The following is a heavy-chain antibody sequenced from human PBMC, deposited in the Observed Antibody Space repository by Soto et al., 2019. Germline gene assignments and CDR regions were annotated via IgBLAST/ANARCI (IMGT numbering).Heavy chain of an antibody. V-gene: IGHV1-3*01. D-gene: IGHD6-19*01. J-gene: IGHJ4*02. Sequence: ASVKVSCKASGYIFTSNSIHWVRQAPGQGLEWMGWVGGGGGHTKYSQKFQGRVTMTRDASASTAYMELYSLRSEDTAVYYCARGQSDGWYHDYWGQGTLVTASS. CDR3: ARGQSDGWYHDY. CDR1: GYIFTSNS. CDR2: VGGGGGHT.